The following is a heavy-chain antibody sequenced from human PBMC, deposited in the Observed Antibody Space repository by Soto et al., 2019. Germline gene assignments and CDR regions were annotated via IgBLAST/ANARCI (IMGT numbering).Heavy chain of an antibody. D-gene: IGHD2-2*01. Sequence: QVQLQESGPGLVKPSQTLSLTCTVSGGSISSGGYYWSWIRQHPGKGLEWIGYIYYSGSTYYNPSLKSRVTIXXDXSXXQFSLKLSSVTAADTAVYYCARDCISTSCYGGMDVWGQGTTVTVSS. CDR1: GGSISSGGYY. V-gene: IGHV4-31*03. J-gene: IGHJ6*02. CDR2: IYYSGST. CDR3: ARDCISTSCYGGMDV.